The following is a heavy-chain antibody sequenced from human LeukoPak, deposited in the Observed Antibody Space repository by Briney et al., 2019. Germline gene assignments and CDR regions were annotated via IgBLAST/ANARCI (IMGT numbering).Heavy chain of an antibody. Sequence: ASVKVSCKASGYTFTSFWIQWVRQAPGQGLEWMALINPSDGSTTYTHRFQGRVTVTRDTSTSTVYMDLSSLKSEDTAVYYCTRAPRESSTMLDRWGQGTLVTVSS. CDR3: TRAPRESSTMLDR. V-gene: IGHV1-46*01. CDR2: INPSDGST. D-gene: IGHD6-13*01. CDR1: GYTFTSFW. J-gene: IGHJ5*02.